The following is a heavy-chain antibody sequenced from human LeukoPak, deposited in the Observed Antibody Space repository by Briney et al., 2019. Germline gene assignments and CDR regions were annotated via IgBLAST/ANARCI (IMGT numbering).Heavy chain of an antibody. CDR1: GGSMSPYY. CDR3: ARLGFCRGDNCLDDY. CDR2: IFYTRGT. Sequence: SETLSLTCTVSGGSMSPYYWSWMRQPPGKGPEYVGYIFYTRGTNYNPSLKRRVTVSLDTSKNQFSLKLSSVTATDTAVYYCARLGFCRGDNCLDDYWGQGTLVTVSS. J-gene: IGHJ4*02. D-gene: IGHD2-15*01. V-gene: IGHV4-59*08.